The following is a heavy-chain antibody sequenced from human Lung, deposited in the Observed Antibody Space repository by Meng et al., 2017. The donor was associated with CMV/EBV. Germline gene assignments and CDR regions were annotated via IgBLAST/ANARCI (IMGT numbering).Heavy chain of an antibody. D-gene: IGHD6-19*01. CDR3: ARAEADTGNFDY. Sequence: QVQLQESGPVLLKPSETRSLTCTVSGGSISSYYWSWIRQSAGKGLEWIGRIYTSGTTIYNPSLKSRLTLSLDTSKNQFSLKLNSVTAADTAVYYCARAEADTGNFDYWGQGTLVTVSS. V-gene: IGHV4-4*07. CDR1: GGSISSYY. CDR2: IYTSGTT. J-gene: IGHJ4*02.